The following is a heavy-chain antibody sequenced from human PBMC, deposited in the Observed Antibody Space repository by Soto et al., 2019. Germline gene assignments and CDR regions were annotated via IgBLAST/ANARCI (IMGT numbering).Heavy chain of an antibody. J-gene: IGHJ6*02. D-gene: IGHD2-15*01. V-gene: IGHV1-8*01. Sequence: QVQLVQSGAEVKKPGASVKVSCKASGYTFTSYDINWVRQATGQGLEWMGWMNPNSGNTGYAQKFQGRGTMTRNTSISTAYMELSSLRSEDTAVYYCARGRYCSGGSCYSRYYYYGMDVWGQGTTVTVSS. CDR3: ARGRYCSGGSCYSRYYYYGMDV. CDR2: MNPNSGNT. CDR1: GYTFTSYD.